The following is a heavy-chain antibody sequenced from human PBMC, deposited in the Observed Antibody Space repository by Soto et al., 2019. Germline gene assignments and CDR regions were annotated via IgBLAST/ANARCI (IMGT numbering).Heavy chain of an antibody. D-gene: IGHD6-13*01. CDR2: IRSKAYGGTT. CDR3: TRNGYSSSWYSYYFDY. CDR1: GFTFGDYA. Sequence: GGSLRLSCTASGFTFGDYAMSWVRQAPGKGLEWVGFIRSKAYGGTTEYAASVKGRFTISRDDSKSIAYLQMNSLKTEDTAVYYCTRNGYSSSWYSYYFDYWGQGTLVTVSS. J-gene: IGHJ4*02. V-gene: IGHV3-49*04.